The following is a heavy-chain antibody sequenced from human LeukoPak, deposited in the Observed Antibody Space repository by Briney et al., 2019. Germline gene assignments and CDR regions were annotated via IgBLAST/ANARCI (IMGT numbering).Heavy chain of an antibody. D-gene: IGHD6-13*01. CDR3: ARNEQQLLVDY. J-gene: IGHJ4*02. V-gene: IGHV4-38-2*01. CDR1: GYSISSGYY. CDR2: IYHSGST. Sequence: SETLSLTCAVSGYSISSGYYWGWIRQPPGKRMEWIGSIYHSGSTYYNPSLKSRVTISVDTSKNQFSLKLSSVTAADTAVYYCARNEQQLLVDYWGQGTLVTVSS.